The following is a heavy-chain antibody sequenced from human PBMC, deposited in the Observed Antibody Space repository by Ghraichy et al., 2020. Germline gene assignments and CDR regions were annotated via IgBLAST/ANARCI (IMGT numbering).Heavy chain of an antibody. CDR3: ARSPRLVWLGELSTTHYYHFIDV. CDR1: GDTVFSDSVA. V-gene: IGHV6-1*01. J-gene: IGHJ6*03. CDR2: TNLRSRWYQ. D-gene: IGHD3-10*01. Sequence: SQTLSLTCAISGDTVFSDSVAWNWIRQSPSRGLEWLGRTNLRSRWYQDYAASVRGRITITPEVSKNQYSLQLNSVTPEDSAVYYCARSPRLVWLGELSTTHYYHFIDVGGRGTTVTFS.